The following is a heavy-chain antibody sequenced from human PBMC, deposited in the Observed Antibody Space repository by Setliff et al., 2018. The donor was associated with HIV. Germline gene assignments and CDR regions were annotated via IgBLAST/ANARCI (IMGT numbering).Heavy chain of an antibody. CDR1: GGSISSHH. D-gene: IGHD6-13*01. J-gene: IGHJ6*03. Sequence: SETLSLTCTVSGGSISSHHWTWIRQPPGKGLEWIGDIHYSGSTNYNSSLKSRVTITIDTSKNQFSLKVRSVTAADTAVYYCARLRQQPYYYMDVWGKGTTVTVSS. V-gene: IGHV4-59*11. CDR3: ARLRQQPYYYMDV. CDR2: IHYSGST.